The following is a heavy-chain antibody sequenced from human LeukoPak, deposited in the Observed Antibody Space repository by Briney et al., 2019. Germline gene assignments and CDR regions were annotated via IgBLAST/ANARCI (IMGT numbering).Heavy chain of an antibody. J-gene: IGHJ4*02. CDR3: ARGTYYDSSGPDY. D-gene: IGHD3-22*01. Sequence: GGSLRLSCAASGFTFSSYAMSWVRQAPGKGLEWVSGISGGGGSTYYADSVKGRFTISRDNSKNTLYLQMNSLRAEDTAVYYCARGTYYDSSGPDYWGQGTLVTVSS. CDR2: ISGGGGST. CDR1: GFTFSSYA. V-gene: IGHV3-23*01.